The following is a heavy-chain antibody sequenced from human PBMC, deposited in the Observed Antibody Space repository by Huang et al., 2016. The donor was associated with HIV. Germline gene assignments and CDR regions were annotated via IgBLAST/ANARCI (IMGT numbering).Heavy chain of an antibody. CDR2: SSENGKTS. J-gene: IGHJ4*02. V-gene: IGHV3-48*01. CDR3: ARDGGYNFWTTYATYYLDF. Sequence: VQLEESGGTLVQPGESLRLSCSVSGFTLNNYGIHWVRQAQREGLEWIAYSSENGKTSHYADYVGDRFITSRGSVKNTIDLQMTNVTVKDSAVYFCARDGGYNFWTTYATYYLDFWGQGTPVTVSS. D-gene: IGHD3-3*01. CDR1: GFTLNNYG.